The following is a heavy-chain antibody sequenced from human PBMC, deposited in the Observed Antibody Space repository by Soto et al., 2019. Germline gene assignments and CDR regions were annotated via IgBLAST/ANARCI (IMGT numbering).Heavy chain of an antibody. J-gene: IGHJ6*02. Sequence: GTSVKVSCTASGYTFTSYYMHWVRQAHGQGLEWMGIINPSGGSTSYAQKFQGRVTITRDTSASTAYMELSSLRSEDTAVYYCARYWSIAAACSDYYYGMDVWGQGTTVTVSS. CDR3: ARYWSIAAACSDYYYGMDV. CDR2: INPSGGST. D-gene: IGHD6-13*01. CDR1: GYTFTSYY. V-gene: IGHV1-46*01.